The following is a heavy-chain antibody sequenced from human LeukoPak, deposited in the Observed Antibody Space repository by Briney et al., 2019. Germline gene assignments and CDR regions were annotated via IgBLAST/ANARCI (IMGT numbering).Heavy chain of an antibody. J-gene: IGHJ5*02. CDR2: IYPGYSDA. CDR1: GSILTNNW. CDR3: VRFALSSSLDH. D-gene: IGHD6-13*01. V-gene: IGHV5-51*01. Sequence: GAPLQISCKTSGSILTNNWIGWVRQVHGKGLEWMVLIYPGYSDAKYSPSFQGQVTLSVDASISTAYLQLSGLRASDTAIYYCVRFALSSSLDHWGQGTLVTVSS.